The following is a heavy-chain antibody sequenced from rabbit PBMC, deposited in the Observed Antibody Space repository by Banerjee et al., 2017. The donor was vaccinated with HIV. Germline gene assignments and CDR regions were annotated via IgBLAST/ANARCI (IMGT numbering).Heavy chain of an antibody. CDR1: GFSFSSNYW. D-gene: IGHD8-1*01. V-gene: IGHV1S40*01. CDR3: ARGSNYYAFNL. CDR2: IATGGSGST. J-gene: IGHJ4*01. Sequence: QSLEESGGDLVKPGASLTLTCTASGFSFSSNYWICWVRQAPGKGLEWIGCIATGGSGSTYYASWAKGPFTISKTSSTTVTLQMTSLTAADTATYFCARGSNYYAFNLWGQGTLVTVS.